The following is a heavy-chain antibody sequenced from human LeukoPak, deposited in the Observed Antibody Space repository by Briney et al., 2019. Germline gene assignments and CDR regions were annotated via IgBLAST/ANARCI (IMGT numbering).Heavy chain of an antibody. Sequence: SETLSLTCAVYGGSFSGYYWSWIRQPPGKGLEWIGEINHSGSTNYNPSLKSRVTISVDTSKNQFSLKLSSVTAADTAVYYCARGPLDTAMVIYYYYCGMDVWGQGTTVTVSS. CDR1: GGSFSGYY. D-gene: IGHD5-18*01. CDR2: INHSGST. V-gene: IGHV4-34*01. J-gene: IGHJ6*02. CDR3: ARGPLDTAMVIYYYYCGMDV.